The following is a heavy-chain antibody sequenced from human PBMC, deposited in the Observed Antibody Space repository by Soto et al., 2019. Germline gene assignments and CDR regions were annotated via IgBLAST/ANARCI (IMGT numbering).Heavy chain of an antibody. V-gene: IGHV3-74*01. CDR3: VRGLNGDSDY. CDR1: GFTFSRSR. J-gene: IGHJ4*02. D-gene: IGHD2-8*01. Sequence: EVQLVESGGGLVQPGGSLRLSCAASGFTFSRSRMHWVRQAPGKGLVWVSRINPDGSSTSNADFVKGRFTISRENAKNTLYLQMNSLTAEDTAVYYCVRGLNGDSDYWGQGTQVTVSS. CDR2: INPDGSST.